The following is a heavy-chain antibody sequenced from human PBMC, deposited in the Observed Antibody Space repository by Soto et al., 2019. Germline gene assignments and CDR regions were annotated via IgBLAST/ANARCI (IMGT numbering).Heavy chain of an antibody. CDR3: AIRVDIVATINPY. CDR2: ISGSGGST. D-gene: IGHD5-12*01. V-gene: IGHV3-23*01. CDR1: GFTFSSYA. J-gene: IGHJ4*02. Sequence: GGSLRLSCADSGFTFSSYAMSGVRQAPGKGLEWVSAISGSGGSTYYADSVKGRFTISRDNSKNTLYLQMNSLRAEDTAVYYCAIRVDIVATINPYWGQGTLVTVSS.